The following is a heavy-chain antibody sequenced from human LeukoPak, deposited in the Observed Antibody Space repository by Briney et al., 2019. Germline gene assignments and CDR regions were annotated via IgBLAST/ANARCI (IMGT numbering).Heavy chain of an antibody. V-gene: IGHV4-39*01. CDR1: GGSISSSSYY. CDR2: IYYSGST. Sequence: SETLSLTCTVSGGSISSSSYYWGWIRQPPGKGLEWIGSIYYSGSTYYNPSLKSRVTISVDTSKNQFSLKLSSVTAADTAVYYCARQRIAAAGRLDYWGQGTLVTVSS. J-gene: IGHJ4*02. CDR3: ARQRIAAAGRLDY. D-gene: IGHD6-13*01.